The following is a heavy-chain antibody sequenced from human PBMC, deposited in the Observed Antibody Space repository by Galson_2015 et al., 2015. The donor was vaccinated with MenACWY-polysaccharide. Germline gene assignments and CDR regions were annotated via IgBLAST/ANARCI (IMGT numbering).Heavy chain of an antibody. CDR1: GGSISINHW. V-gene: IGHV4-4*02. Sequence: TLSLTCAVSGGSISINHWWSWVRQPPGKGLEWIGEIYHTRTTNYNPSLESRLTISVDKSQSQFSLKLSSVTAADTAVYYCARRYRYATSDYYPAFDMWGQGTMVTVSS. CDR2: IYHTRTT. CDR3: ARRYRYATSDYYPAFDM. D-gene: IGHD2-2*01. J-gene: IGHJ3*02.